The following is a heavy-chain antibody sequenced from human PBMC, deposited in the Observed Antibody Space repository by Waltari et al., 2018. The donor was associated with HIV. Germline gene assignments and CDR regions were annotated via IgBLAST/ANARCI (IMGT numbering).Heavy chain of an antibody. J-gene: IGHJ4*02. D-gene: IGHD2-2*01. CDR1: GYTLTELS. V-gene: IGHV1-24*01. CDR3: ATGFFAYCSSTSCYGY. Sequence: SGAEVKKPGASVKVSCKVSGYTLTELSMHWVRQAPGKGLEWMGGFDPEDGETIYAQKFQGRVTMTEDTSTDTAYMELSSLRSEDTAVYYCATGFFAYCSSTSCYGYWGQGTLVTVSS. CDR2: FDPEDGET.